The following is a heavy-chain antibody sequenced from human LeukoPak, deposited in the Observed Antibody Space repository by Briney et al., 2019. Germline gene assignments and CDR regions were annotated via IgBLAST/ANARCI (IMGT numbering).Heavy chain of an antibody. CDR1: GFTFDDYG. Sequence: GGSLRLSCAASGFTFDDYGMSWVRQAPGKGLEWVSGINWNGGSTGYADSVKGRFTISRDNAKNSLYLQMNSLRAEDTALYYCARESITGTTLYDAFDIWGQGTMVTVSS. J-gene: IGHJ3*02. V-gene: IGHV3-20*04. CDR2: INWNGGST. D-gene: IGHD1-7*01. CDR3: ARESITGTTLYDAFDI.